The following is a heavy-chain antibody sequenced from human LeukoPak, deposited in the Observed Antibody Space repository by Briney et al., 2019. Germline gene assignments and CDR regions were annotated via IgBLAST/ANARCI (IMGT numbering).Heavy chain of an antibody. J-gene: IGHJ4*02. CDR3: ARVFCSVGSCSALGIDY. CDR2: IYYTGNT. V-gene: IGHV4-59*01. Sequence: SETLSLTCTVSSGSISRYYWSWIRQPPGKGLEWIGYIYYTGNTNYNPSLESRVTISIDTSKNHFSLKLSSVTAADTAVYSCARVFCSVGSCSALGIDYWGQGTLVTVSS. CDR1: SGSISRYY. D-gene: IGHD2-15*01.